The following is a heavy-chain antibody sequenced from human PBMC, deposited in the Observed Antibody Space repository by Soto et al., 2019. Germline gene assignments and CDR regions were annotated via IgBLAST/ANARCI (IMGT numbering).Heavy chain of an antibody. CDR1: GYTFTIYY. D-gene: IGHD1-1*01. J-gene: IGHJ4*02. CDR2: INPSGGST. V-gene: IGHV1-46*01. CDR3: ARHNPGYYFDY. Sequence: GASVKVSCTASGYTFTIYYMHWVRQAPGQGLEWMGIINPSGGSTSYAQKFQGRVTMTRDTSTSTVYMELSSLRSEDTAVYYCARHNPGYYFDYWGQGTLVTVSS.